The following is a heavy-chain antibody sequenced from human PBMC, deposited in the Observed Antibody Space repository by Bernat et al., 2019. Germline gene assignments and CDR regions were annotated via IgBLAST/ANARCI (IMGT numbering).Heavy chain of an antibody. CDR2: INPSGGST. CDR1: GYTFTSYY. J-gene: IGHJ5*02. Sequence: QVQLVQSGAEVKKPGASVKVSCKASGYTFTSYYMHWVRQAPGQGLEWMGIINPSGGSTSYAQKFQGRVTMTRDTSTSTVYMELRSLRSDDTAVYYCARDKGRRYSHFLGWFDPWGQGTLVTVSS. D-gene: IGHD2-15*01. CDR3: ARDKGRRYSHFLGWFDP. V-gene: IGHV1-46*01.